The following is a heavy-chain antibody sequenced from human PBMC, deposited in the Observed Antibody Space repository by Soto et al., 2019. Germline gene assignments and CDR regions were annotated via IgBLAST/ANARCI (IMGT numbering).Heavy chain of an antibody. CDR2: VVVGSGYT. CDR3: SAPTATTPDYFYGADV. V-gene: IGHV1-58*01. D-gene: IGHD1-1*01. J-gene: IGHJ6*02. CDR1: GFTSSRSA. Sequence: SVKVSCKSFGFTSSRSAVLWVRQARGQRLEWIGWVVVGSGYTNYAQRFQERVTITTDMTTSTVYMELSSLRVDDTGVYYCSAPTATTPDYFYGADVWGQGTSVTVSS.